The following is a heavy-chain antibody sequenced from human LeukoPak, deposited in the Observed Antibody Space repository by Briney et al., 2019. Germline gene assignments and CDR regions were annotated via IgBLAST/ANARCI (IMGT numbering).Heavy chain of an antibody. CDR1: GYTFTSYA. Sequence: ASVKVSCKASGYTFTSYAMHWVRQAPGQRLEWMGWINAGNGNTKYSQKFQGRVTITADESTSTAYMELSSLRSEDTAVYYCASPGPKIQLWLRYYYYYGMDVWGQGTTVTVSS. CDR3: ASPGPKIQLWLRYYYYYGMDV. D-gene: IGHD5-18*01. CDR2: INAGNGNT. V-gene: IGHV1-3*01. J-gene: IGHJ6*02.